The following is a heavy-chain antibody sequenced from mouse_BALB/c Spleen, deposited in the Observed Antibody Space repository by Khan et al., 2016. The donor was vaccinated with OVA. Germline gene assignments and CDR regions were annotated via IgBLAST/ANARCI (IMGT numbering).Heavy chain of an antibody. J-gene: IGHJ4*01. Sequence: EVQLQESGPGLVKPSQSLSLTCTVTGYSITRDYAWNWIRQFPGNKLEWMGYISNSGSTTYNPSLKSRISITRDNSKNRFFLQLNSVTTEDTATYYCSSELGRYYAMDYWGQGTSVTVSS. V-gene: IGHV3-2*02. CDR1: GYSITRDYA. CDR3: SSELGRYYAMDY. CDR2: ISNSGST. D-gene: IGHD4-1*01.